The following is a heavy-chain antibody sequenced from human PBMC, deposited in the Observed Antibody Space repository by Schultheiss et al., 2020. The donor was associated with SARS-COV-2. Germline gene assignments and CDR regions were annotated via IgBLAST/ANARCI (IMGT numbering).Heavy chain of an antibody. J-gene: IGHJ4*02. CDR2: ISYDGSNK. CDR1: GFTFSSYG. V-gene: IGHV3-30*03. D-gene: IGHD2-15*01. Sequence: GESLKISCAASGFTFSSYGMHWVRQAPGKGLEWVAVISYDGSNKYYADSVKGRFTISRDNAKNSLYLQMNSLRAEDTAVYYCARGGRRYCSGGSCFVESFDYWGQGTLVTVSS. CDR3: ARGGRRYCSGGSCFVESFDY.